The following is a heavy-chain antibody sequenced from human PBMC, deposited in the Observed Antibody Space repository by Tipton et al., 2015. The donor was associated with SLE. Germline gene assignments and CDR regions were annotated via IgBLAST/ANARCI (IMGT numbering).Heavy chain of an antibody. J-gene: IGHJ4*02. CDR1: GDSISSSSYY. Sequence: TLSLTCTVSGDSISSSSYYWGWIRQPPGKGLEWIGSLYYGRTTYYNPSLKSRVTISVGTSKNQFSLKLSSVTAADTAVYYCARSPGYFDYWGQGTLVTVSS. CDR2: LYYGRTT. V-gene: IGHV4-39*07. CDR3: ARSPGYFDY.